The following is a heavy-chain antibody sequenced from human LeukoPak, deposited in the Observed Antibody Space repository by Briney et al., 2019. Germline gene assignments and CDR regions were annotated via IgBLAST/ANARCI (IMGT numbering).Heavy chain of an antibody. V-gene: IGHV1-2*02. J-gene: IGHJ4*02. CDR1: GYTFTGYY. CDR3: ASPGYYYDSSGYRFDY. CDR2: INPNSGGT. Sequence: GASVKVSCKASGYTFTGYYMHWVRQAPGQGLEWMGWINPNSGGTDYAQKFQGRVTMTRDTSISTAYMELSRLRSDDTAVYYCASPGYYYDSSGYRFDYWGQGTLVTVSS. D-gene: IGHD3-22*01.